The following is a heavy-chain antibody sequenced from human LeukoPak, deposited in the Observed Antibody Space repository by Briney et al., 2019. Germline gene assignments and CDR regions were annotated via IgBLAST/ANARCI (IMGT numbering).Heavy chain of an antibody. CDR3: ARDQYYGSGSYYNAPRGMDV. V-gene: IGHV3-21*01. J-gene: IGHJ6*02. CDR2: ISSSSSYI. Sequence: GGSLRLSCAASGFTFSSYSMNWVRQAPGKGLEWVSSISSSSSYIYYADSVKGRFTISRDNAKNSLYLQMNSLRAEDTAVYYCARDQYYGSGSYYNAPRGMDVWGQGTTVTVSS. CDR1: GFTFSSYS. D-gene: IGHD3-10*01.